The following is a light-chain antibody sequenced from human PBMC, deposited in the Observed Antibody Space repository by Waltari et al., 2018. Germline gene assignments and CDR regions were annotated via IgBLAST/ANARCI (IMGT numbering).Light chain of an antibody. CDR2: AGS. CDR1: SSDVGNYNL. V-gene: IGLV2-23*01. J-gene: IGLJ1*01. Sequence: QSALTQPASVSGSPGQSITISCTGTSSDVGNYNLVSGYQQHPGKAPKLMLSAGSKRPSGGSNRVSGAKSGNTASLTISGLQAEDEADYYCCSYAGSSTYVFGTGTKVTVL. CDR3: CSYAGSSTYV.